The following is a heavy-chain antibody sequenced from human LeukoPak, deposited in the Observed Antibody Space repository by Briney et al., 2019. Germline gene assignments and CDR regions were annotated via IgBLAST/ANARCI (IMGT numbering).Heavy chain of an antibody. Sequence: SVKVSCKASGDTFSSYTISWVRQAPGQGLEWMGRIIPILGVANYAPKSQGRVMITADKSTSTAYMDVSSLRSEDTAVYYCATWGSGYDYEYWGQGTLVTVSS. CDR1: GDTFSSYT. J-gene: IGHJ4*02. CDR2: IIPILGVA. CDR3: ATWGSGYDYEY. D-gene: IGHD5-12*01. V-gene: IGHV1-69*02.